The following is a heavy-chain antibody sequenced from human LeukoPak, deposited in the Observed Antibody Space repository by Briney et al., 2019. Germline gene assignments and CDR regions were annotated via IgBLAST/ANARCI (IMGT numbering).Heavy chain of an antibody. D-gene: IGHD5-24*01. V-gene: IGHV3-7*04. CDR3: TRVGYIDEGIDY. Sequence: GGSLRLFCAASGFTFSSYAMSWVRQAPGKGLEWVANIKQDGSKKSYVDSVKGRFTISRDNAKNSLYLQMNSLRAEDTAIYYCTRVGYIDEGIDYWGQGTLVTVSS. J-gene: IGHJ4*02. CDR1: GFTFSSYA. CDR2: IKQDGSKK.